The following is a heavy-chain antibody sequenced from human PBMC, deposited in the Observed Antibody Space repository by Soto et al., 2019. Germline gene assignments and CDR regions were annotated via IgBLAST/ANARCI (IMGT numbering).Heavy chain of an antibody. V-gene: IGHV3-7*01. D-gene: IGHD3-22*01. CDR2: IKQDGSEK. J-gene: IGHJ3*02. CDR1: GFTFSNYW. Sequence: EVQLVESGGGLVQPGGSLRLSCVASGFTFSNYWMSWVRQAPGKGLEWVANIKQDGSEKNYVDSVKGRFTISRDNAKNSLDLQVSSLRAEDTAVYYWARYPRYNYDSSGSLDIWGQGTMVTVSS. CDR3: ARYPRYNYDSSGSLDI.